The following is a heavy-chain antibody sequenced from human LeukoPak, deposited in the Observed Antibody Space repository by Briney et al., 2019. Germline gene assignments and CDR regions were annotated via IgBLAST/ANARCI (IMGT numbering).Heavy chain of an antibody. D-gene: IGHD2-2*01. J-gene: IGHJ6*04. CDR1: GYTFTSYG. V-gene: IGHV1-18*04. Sequence: ASVKVSCKASGYTFTSYGISWVRQAPGQGLEWMGWISAYNGNTNYAQKLQGRVTMTTDTSTSTAYMELRSLRSDDTAVYYCARDPGLVPAVIPSFGMDVWGKGTTVTVSS. CDR3: ARDPGLVPAVIPSFGMDV. CDR2: ISAYNGNT.